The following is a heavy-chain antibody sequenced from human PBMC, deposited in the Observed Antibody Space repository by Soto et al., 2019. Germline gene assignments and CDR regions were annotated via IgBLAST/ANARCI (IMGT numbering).Heavy chain of an antibody. CDR1: GYDFTRYG. Sequence: QVQLVQSGSEVKEPGASVKVSCKASGYDFTRYGFSWVRQAPGQGLEWMAWTSADNGDTNFAPQLQGRVTLTTDTSTGTAYMELRGLRSDDTAVYYCARDERGTCTTSTCYYFDYWGQGTLVTVSS. V-gene: IGHV1-18*04. CDR2: TSADNGDT. CDR3: ARDERGTCTTSTCYYFDY. J-gene: IGHJ4*02. D-gene: IGHD2-2*01.